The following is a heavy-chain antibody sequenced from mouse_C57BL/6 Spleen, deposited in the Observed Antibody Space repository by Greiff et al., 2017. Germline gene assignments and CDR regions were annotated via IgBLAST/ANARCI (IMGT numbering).Heavy chain of an antibody. CDR1: GYTFTSYW. CDR3: AKGGFAY. Sequence: VQLQQPGAELVKPGASVKLSCKASGYTFTSYWMHWVKQRPGQGLGWIGMIHPNSGSINYNEKVKCKATLTVDKSYSTAYMHLSSLTSDGSAVYYCAKGGFAYWGQGTLVTVSA. V-gene: IGHV1-64*01. CDR2: IHPNSGSI. J-gene: IGHJ3*01.